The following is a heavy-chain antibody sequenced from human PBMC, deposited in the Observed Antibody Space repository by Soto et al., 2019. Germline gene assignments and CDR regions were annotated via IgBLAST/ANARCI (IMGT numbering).Heavy chain of an antibody. V-gene: IGHV1-46*01. CDR3: ARDSTLAY. J-gene: IGHJ4*02. CDR2: INPSGGGT. Sequence: PGASVKVSCKASGYTFTSFYMHWVRQAPGQGLEWMGIINPSGGGTAYAQNFQGRVTMTRDTSTSTVYMELSSLRSEDTAVYYCARDSTLAYWGQGTMVTVYS. CDR1: GYTFTSFY.